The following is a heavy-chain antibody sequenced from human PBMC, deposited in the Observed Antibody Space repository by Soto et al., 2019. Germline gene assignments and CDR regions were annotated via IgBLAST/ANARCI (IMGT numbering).Heavy chain of an antibody. CDR2: IIPIFGTA. D-gene: IGHD1-1*01. Sequence: QVQLVQSGAEVKKPGSSVKVSCKASGGTFSSYAISWELQAPGQGLEWMGVIIPIFGTANYAQKFQGRVTITADEFTSTSYMELSSLRSEDTAVDYWARVTGGNCYYWGQGTLVTVSS. CDR1: GGTFSSYA. V-gene: IGHV1-69*01. CDR3: ARVTGGNCYY. J-gene: IGHJ4*02.